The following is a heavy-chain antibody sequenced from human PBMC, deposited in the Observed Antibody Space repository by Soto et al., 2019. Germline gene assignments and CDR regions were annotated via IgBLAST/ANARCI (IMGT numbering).Heavy chain of an antibody. CDR2: IYYSGST. Sequence: QVQLQESGPELVKPSQTLSLTCTVSGGPISSGDYYWSWIRQPPGKGLAWIGYIYYSGSTYYNPSLKSPVTLSVDTSKSQFSLKLSSVTAADTAVYYCARGPVTCSSTSCPLDYWGQGTLVTVSS. V-gene: IGHV4-30-4*01. D-gene: IGHD2-2*01. CDR3: ARGPVTCSSTSCPLDY. CDR1: GGPISSGDYY. J-gene: IGHJ4*02.